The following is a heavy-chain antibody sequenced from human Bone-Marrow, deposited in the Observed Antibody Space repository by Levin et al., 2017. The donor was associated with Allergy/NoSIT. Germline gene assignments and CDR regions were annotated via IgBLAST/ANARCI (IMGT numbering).Heavy chain of an antibody. J-gene: IGHJ5*01. D-gene: IGHD2-2*01. CDR2: MWSDGNSK. CDR1: GFTFSTYG. V-gene: IGHV3-33*01. Sequence: GESLKISCAASGFTFSTYGMHWVRQAPGKGLEWVALMWSDGNSKYYADSVKGRFTISRDDSKNTLYLHMDSLRDEDSAVYYCARGAYCSRGLCVNWFDSWGQGTLVTVSS. CDR3: ARGAYCSRGLCVNWFDS.